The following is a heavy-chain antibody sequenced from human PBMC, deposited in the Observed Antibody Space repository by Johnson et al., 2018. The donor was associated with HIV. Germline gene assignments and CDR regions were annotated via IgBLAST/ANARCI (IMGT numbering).Heavy chain of an antibody. J-gene: IGHJ3*02. CDR2: INTGGST. CDR1: GFTFGNYA. V-gene: IGHV3-23*04. D-gene: IGHD1-26*01. CDR3: VRGNDGGYFSDSFDI. Sequence: VQLVESGGGFVQPGRSLRLSCAASGFTFGNYAMNWVRQAPGKGLEWVSGINTGGSTFYPDSVKGRFTISRDNSKSTLYLQMNSLRAEDTAVYHCVRGNDGGYFSDSFDIWGQGEMVTVSS.